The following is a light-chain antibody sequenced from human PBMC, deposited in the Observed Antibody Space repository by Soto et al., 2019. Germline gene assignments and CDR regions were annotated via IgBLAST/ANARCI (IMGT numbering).Light chain of an antibody. CDR2: GAS. CDR3: QQYCSSPP. J-gene: IGKJ5*01. CDR1: QSVSSSY. V-gene: IGKV3-20*01. Sequence: EIVLTQSPGTLSLSPGERATLSCRASQSVSSSYLAWYQQKPGQAPRLLIYGASSRATGIPDRFSGSGSGTDFTLTISRLEPEDFAVYYCQQYCSSPPFGQGTLLEIK.